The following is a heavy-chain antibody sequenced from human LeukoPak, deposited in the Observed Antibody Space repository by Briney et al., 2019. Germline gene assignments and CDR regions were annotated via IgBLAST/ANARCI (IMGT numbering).Heavy chain of an antibody. CDR3: ARDPGWYVDY. D-gene: IGHD6-19*01. J-gene: IGHJ4*02. V-gene: IGHV3-21*01. Sequence: GRSLRLSRAASGFTFSSYSMNSVRQAPGNGLEWVSSISSSRSYIYYADSVKGRFTISRDNAKNSLYLQMNSLRAEDTAVYYCARDPGWYVDYWGQGTLVTVSS. CDR2: ISSSRSYI. CDR1: GFTFSSYS.